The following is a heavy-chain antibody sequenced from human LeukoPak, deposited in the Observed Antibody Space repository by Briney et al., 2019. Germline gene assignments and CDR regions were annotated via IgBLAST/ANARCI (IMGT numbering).Heavy chain of an antibody. Sequence: SETLSLTCTVSGGSISSSSYYWSWIRQPPGKGLEWIGFIYYTGSTNYNPSLKSRVTISVDTSKNQFSLKLSSVTAADTAVYYCAREDVAGGSGSNHYYYGADVWGQGTTVTVSS. J-gene: IGHJ6*02. CDR1: GGSISSSSYY. D-gene: IGHD3-10*01. CDR3: AREDVAGGSGSNHYYYGADV. V-gene: IGHV4-61*01. CDR2: IYYTGST.